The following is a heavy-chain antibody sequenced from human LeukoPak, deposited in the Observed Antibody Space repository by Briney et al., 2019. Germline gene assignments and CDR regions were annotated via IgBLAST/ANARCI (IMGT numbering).Heavy chain of an antibody. V-gene: IGHV4-61*02. Sequence: SETLSLTCTVSGGSISSGSYYWSWIRQPAGKGLEWIGRIYTSGSTNYNPSLKSRVTISVDTSKNQFSLKLSSVTAADTAVYYCAGGGYDILTGYYRDYWGQGTLVTVSS. CDR3: AGGGYDILTGYYRDY. D-gene: IGHD3-9*01. CDR1: GGSISSGSYY. CDR2: IYTSGST. J-gene: IGHJ4*02.